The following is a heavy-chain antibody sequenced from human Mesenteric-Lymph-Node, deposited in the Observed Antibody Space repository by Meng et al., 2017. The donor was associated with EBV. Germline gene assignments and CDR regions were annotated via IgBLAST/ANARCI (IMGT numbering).Heavy chain of an antibody. CDR1: GGSISSGGYS. CDR2: IYHSGST. J-gene: IGHJ5*02. Sequence: LQLQESGSGLVKPSQTLSLTCAGSGGSISSGGYSWSWIRQPPGKGLEWIGYIYHSGSTYYNPSLKSRVTISVNRSKNQFSLKLSSVTAADTAVYYCARLDSSGYYTGWFDPWGQGTLVTVSS. CDR3: ARLDSSGYYTGWFDP. D-gene: IGHD3-22*01. V-gene: IGHV4-30-2*01.